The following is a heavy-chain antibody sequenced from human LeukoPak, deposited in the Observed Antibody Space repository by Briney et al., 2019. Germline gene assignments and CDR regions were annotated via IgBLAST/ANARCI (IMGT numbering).Heavy chain of an antibody. CDR1: GFTFSSYG. V-gene: IGHV3-33*01. D-gene: IGHD3-10*01. CDR2: IWYDGSNK. Sequence: GGPLRLSCAASGFTFSSYGMHWVRQAPGKGLEWVAVIWYDGSNKYYADSVKGRFTISRDNSKNTLYLQMNSLRAEDTAVYYCAREVPRGGFDPWGQGTLVTVSS. CDR3: AREVPRGGFDP. J-gene: IGHJ5*02.